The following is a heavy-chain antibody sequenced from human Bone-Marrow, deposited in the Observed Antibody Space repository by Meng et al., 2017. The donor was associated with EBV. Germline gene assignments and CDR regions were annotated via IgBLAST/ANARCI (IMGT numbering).Heavy chain of an antibody. CDR3: ASESGRGYTPDY. J-gene: IGHJ4*02. V-gene: IGHV1-69*01. D-gene: IGHD3-10*01. CDR1: GGTFSSDA. CDR2: LIPMSGAP. Sequence: QVPLVPSGDEGKKPGSWVKVSCKTSGGTFSSDAISWVRQAPGQGLEWMGGLIPMSGAPNYAQKFQGRVTITADESTSTHYMDLRRLRSEDTAVYYCASESGRGYTPDYWGQGTLVTVSS.